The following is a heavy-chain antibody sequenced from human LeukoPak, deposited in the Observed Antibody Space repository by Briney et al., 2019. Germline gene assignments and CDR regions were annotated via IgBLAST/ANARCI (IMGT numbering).Heavy chain of an antibody. CDR3: ARDRGSYPYYYYYMDV. CDR1: GYTFTSYY. CDR2: MNPNSGNT. J-gene: IGHJ6*03. D-gene: IGHD1-26*01. V-gene: IGHV1-2*02. Sequence: ASAKVSCKASGYTFTSYYMHWVRQAPGQGLEWMGWMNPNSGNTGYAQKFQGRVTMTRDTSISTAYMELSRLRSDDTAVYYCARDRGSYPYYYYYMDVWGKGTTVTVSS.